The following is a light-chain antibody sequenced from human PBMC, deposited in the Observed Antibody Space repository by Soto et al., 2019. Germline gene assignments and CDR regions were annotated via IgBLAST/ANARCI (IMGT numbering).Light chain of an antibody. CDR1: QGISSY. CDR3: QGHSTYPRT. V-gene: IGKV1-8*01. Sequence: AIRMTQSPSSVSASTGDRVTITCRASQGISSYLAWYQQKPGKAPKNLIYGASTLQSGVPSRFSGSGSGTEFTLTISSLQPEDFATYYCQGHSTYPRTFGPGTKVDIK. CDR2: GAS. J-gene: IGKJ1*01.